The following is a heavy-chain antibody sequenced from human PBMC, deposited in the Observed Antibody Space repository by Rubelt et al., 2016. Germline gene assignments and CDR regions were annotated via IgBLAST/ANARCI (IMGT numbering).Heavy chain of an antibody. D-gene: IGHD1-1*01. CDR2: VYYSGST. CDR3: ARQIERYSASEGFDS. CDR1: GGSISSSSHY. V-gene: IGHV4-39*01. J-gene: IGHJ4*02. Sequence: QLQLQESGPGLVKPSETLSLTCTVSGGSISSSSHYWGWIRQPPGKGLEWIGTVYYSGSTYYNPSLNSRVPISVDTSKTQGVRKVGSVTAAETAVYECARQIERYSASEGFDSGAREPWSPSPQ.